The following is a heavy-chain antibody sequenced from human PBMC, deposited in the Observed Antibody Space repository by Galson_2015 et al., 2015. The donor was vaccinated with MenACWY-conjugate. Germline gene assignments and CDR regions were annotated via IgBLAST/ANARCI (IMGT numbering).Heavy chain of an antibody. V-gene: IGHV3-7*01. CDR2: IKPDGSDK. CDR1: GFTFNTFW. J-gene: IGHJ5*02. Sequence: SLRLSCAASGFTFNTFWMSWVRQAPGKGLEWVANIKPDGSDKYYVDSVKGRFTISRDNAKNSLYLQMNSLRVEDTAMYYCARGHRKLDPWGQGTLVTVSP. CDR3: ARGHRKLDP.